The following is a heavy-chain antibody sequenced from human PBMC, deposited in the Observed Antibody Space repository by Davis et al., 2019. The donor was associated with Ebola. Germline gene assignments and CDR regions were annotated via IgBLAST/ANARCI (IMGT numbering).Heavy chain of an antibody. D-gene: IGHD2-21*01. J-gene: IGHJ6*02. V-gene: IGHV1-18*01. CDR3: ARGTAGTLFYYGMDV. CDR1: GYTFTSYG. CDR2: ISAYNGST. Sequence: ASVKVSCKASGYTFTSYGISWVRQAPGQGLEWMGWISAYNGSTNYAQKLQGRVTMTRNTSISTAYMELSSLRSEDTAVYYCARGTAGTLFYYGMDVWGQGTTVTVSS.